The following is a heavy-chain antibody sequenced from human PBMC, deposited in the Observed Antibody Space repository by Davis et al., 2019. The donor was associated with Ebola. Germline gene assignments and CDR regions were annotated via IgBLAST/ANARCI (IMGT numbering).Heavy chain of an antibody. CDR3: ARDRDSYGHEPHDY. V-gene: IGHV1-69*04. J-gene: IGHJ4*02. Sequence: SSVTVSCMPSLCTFSSYAISWVRQAPGQGLEWMGRIIPILGIANYAQKFQGRVTITADKSTSTAYMELSSLRSEDTAVYYCARDRDSYGHEPHDYWGQGTLVTVSS. CDR1: LCTFSSYA. D-gene: IGHD5-18*01. CDR2: IIPILGIA.